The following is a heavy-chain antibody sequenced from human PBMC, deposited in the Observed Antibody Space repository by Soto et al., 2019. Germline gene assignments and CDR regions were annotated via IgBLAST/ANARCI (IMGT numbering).Heavy chain of an antibody. J-gene: IGHJ4*02. CDR2: ISAYTGNT. CDR3: ARGLREWFGEPLSDY. D-gene: IGHD3-10*01. CDR1: GYTFRSHG. V-gene: IGHV1-18*01. Sequence: QIQLDQSGAEVKKPGASVKLSCKASGYTFRSHGISWVRQAPGQGLEWMGWISAYTGNTNFAQKIQGRVTMTTDISTSTAYMELRSLRSDDTAVYYCARGLREWFGEPLSDYWGQGTLVTVSS.